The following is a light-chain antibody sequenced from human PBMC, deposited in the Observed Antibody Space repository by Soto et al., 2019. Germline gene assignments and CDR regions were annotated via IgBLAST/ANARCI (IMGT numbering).Light chain of an antibody. CDR2: GAS. V-gene: IGKV3-20*01. Sequence: VLTQSPGTLSLSPGERATLSCRASQSVSSTYLAWYQQKPGQAPRLLIYGASSRATGIPDRFSGSGSGTDFTLTINRLEPEDFAVYYCQQFGSSPRTFGQGTKVDIK. CDR1: QSVSSTY. CDR3: QQFGSSPRT. J-gene: IGKJ1*01.